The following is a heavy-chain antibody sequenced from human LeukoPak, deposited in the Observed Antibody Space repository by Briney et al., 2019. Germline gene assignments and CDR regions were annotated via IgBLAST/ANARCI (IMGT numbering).Heavy chain of an antibody. CDR2: ISGSGGSI. Sequence: PGGSLRLSCVASGFTFSSYAMSWVRQAPGKGLEWVSTISGSGGSIYYADSVKGRFTISRDSSKNTLYLQMNSLRAEDTAVYYCARPPWDVPDYWGRGTLVTVSS. CDR3: ARPPWDVPDY. CDR1: GFTFSSYA. D-gene: IGHD1-26*01. V-gene: IGHV3-23*01. J-gene: IGHJ4*02.